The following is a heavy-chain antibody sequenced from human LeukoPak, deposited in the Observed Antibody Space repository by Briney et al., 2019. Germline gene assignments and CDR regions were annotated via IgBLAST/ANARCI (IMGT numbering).Heavy chain of an antibody. CDR1: GYTFTSYD. CDR3: ARTRIPFYFGSGSPDY. Sequence: GASVKVSCKASGYTFTSYDINWVRQAPGQGFEWMGWINTNTGNPRYGQGFTGRFVFSLDTSVSTAYLQISSLKAEDTAVYFCARTRIPFYFGSGSPDYRGQGTLVTVSS. D-gene: IGHD3-10*01. CDR2: INTNTGNP. V-gene: IGHV7-4-1*02. J-gene: IGHJ4*02.